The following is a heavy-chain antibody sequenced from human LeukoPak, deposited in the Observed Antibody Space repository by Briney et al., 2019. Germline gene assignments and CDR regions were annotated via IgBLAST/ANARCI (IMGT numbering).Heavy chain of an antibody. CDR3: AKDLRVGGDY. V-gene: IGHV3-64D*06. CDR2: MSSDGGST. Sequence: PGGFLRLFCSASGLTLSNFPIFLVRQAPGEGLEYVSGMSSDGGSTYYADSVKGRSTISRDNSKNTLYLQMSSLRAEDTAVYYCAKDLRVGGDYWGQGTLVTVSS. J-gene: IGHJ4*02. D-gene: IGHD3-16*01. CDR1: GLTLSNFP.